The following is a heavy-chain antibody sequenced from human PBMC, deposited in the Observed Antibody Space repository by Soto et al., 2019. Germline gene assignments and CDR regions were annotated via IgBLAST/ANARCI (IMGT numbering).Heavy chain of an antibody. CDR3: ARDYVYDY. CDR2: ISSSSSTI. V-gene: IGHV3-48*02. D-gene: IGHD3-16*01. J-gene: IGHJ4*02. CDR1: GFTYSSYS. Sequence: EVQLVESGGGWVQPGGSLRLSCAASGFTYSSYSMSWVRQTPGKGLEWVSNISSSSSTIYYADSVKDRFTISRDNAKNSLYLQMNSLRDEDTAVYYCARDYVYDYWGQGTLVTVSS.